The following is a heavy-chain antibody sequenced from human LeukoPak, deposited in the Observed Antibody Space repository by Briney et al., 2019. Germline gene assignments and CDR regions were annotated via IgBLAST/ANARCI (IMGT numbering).Heavy chain of an antibody. CDR2: TLYSGDT. CDR1: GASISSYY. Sequence: PSETLSLTCNVSGASISSYYWSWIRQPPGKGLEWIAYTLYSGDTNYNPSLKSRVTISLDASKNQFSLKLSSVTAADTAVYYCARFSRPGDNSGHYLDHWGQGTLVTVSS. J-gene: IGHJ4*02. V-gene: IGHV4-59*01. D-gene: IGHD6-19*01. CDR3: ARFSRPGDNSGHYLDH.